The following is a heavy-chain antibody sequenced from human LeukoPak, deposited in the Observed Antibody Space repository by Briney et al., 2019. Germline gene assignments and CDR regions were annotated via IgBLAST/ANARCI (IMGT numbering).Heavy chain of an antibody. CDR2: IYYSGST. D-gene: IGHD3-10*01. Sequence: PSETLSLTCTVSGGSISSSSYYWGWIRQPPGKGLEWIGSIYYSGSTYYNPSLKSRVTISVDTSKNQFSLKLSSVTAADTAVCYCARLPIGSDGESWGQGTLVTVSS. J-gene: IGHJ5*02. V-gene: IGHV4-39*01. CDR3: ARLPIGSDGES. CDR1: GGSISSSSYY.